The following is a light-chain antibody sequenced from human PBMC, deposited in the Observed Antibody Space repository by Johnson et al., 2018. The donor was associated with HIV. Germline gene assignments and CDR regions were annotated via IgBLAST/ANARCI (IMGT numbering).Light chain of an antibody. CDR1: SSNIGNNY. CDR3: GTWDSSLSAGIYV. Sequence: QSVLTQPPSVSAAPGQKVTISCSGSSSNIGNNYVSWYQQLPGTAPKLLIYENNKRPSGIPDRFSGSKSGTSATLGITGLQHGAEADYYCGTWDSSLSAGIYVFGTGTKVTVL. V-gene: IGLV1-51*02. CDR2: ENN. J-gene: IGLJ1*01.